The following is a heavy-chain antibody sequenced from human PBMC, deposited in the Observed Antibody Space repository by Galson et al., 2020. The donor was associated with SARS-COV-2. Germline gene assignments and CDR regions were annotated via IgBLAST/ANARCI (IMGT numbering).Heavy chain of an antibody. V-gene: IGHV4-61*01. CDR3: ATADLADCSNAD. J-gene: IGHJ4*02. CDR1: GGSVSSGSYY. CDR2: IYYSGST. D-gene: IGHD4-4*01. Sequence: SETLSLTCSVPGGSVSSGSYYWSWNLQPPGKGLDWLGYIYYSGSTYSNPSLKSRVTISVDTSKTQFSLKLSAVTAADTAIYYCATADLADCSNADWGQGTLVTVSS.